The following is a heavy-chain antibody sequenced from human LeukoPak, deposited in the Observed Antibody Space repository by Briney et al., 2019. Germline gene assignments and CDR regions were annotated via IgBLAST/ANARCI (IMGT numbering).Heavy chain of an antibody. V-gene: IGHV3-30*03. CDR2: ISYDGSNK. D-gene: IGHD2-21*01. Sequence: GGSLRLSCAASGFTFSSYGMHWVRQAPGKGLEWVAVISYDGSNKYYADSVKGRFTISRDNAKSSLYLQMNSLRDEDTAVYYCARVWQDYSGVDYWGQGTLVTVSS. CDR1: GFTFSSYG. J-gene: IGHJ4*02. CDR3: ARVWQDYSGVDY.